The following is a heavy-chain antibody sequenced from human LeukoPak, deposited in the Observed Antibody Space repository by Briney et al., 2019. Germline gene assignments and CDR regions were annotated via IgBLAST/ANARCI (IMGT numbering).Heavy chain of an antibody. D-gene: IGHD2-15*01. CDR1: GFTFSSYA. Sequence: GGSLRLSCAASGFTFSSYAVSWVRQAPGKGLEWVSAISGSGGSTYYADSVKGRFTISRDNSKNTLSLQMSSLRAEDTATYYCTKNVPGRAIDYWGQGTLVTVSS. J-gene: IGHJ4*02. V-gene: IGHV3-23*01. CDR3: TKNVPGRAIDY. CDR2: ISGSGGST.